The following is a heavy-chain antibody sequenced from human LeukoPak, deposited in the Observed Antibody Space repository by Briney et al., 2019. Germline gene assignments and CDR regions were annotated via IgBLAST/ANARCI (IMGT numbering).Heavy chain of an antibody. CDR3: ARGGGPYMDV. CDR1: GYTFTGYY. J-gene: IGHJ6*03. CDR2: INPNCGGT. V-gene: IGHV1-2*06. Sequence: ASVTVSCKASGYTFTGYYMHWVRQAPGKGLEWMGRINPNCGGTNYAQKFHGRATMNRDRYLSKAYMELSRLRSDDTAVYYCARGGGPYMDVWGKGTTVTVSS. D-gene: IGHD3-16*01.